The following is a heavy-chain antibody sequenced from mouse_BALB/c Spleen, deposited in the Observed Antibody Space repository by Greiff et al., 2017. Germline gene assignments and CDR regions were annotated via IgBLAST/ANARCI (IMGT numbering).Heavy chain of an antibody. D-gene: IGHD2-4*01. Sequence: EVMLVGSGGDLVKPGGSLKLSCAASGFTFSSYGMSWVRQTPDKRLEWVATISSGGSYTYYPDSVKGRFTISRDNAKNTLYLQMSSLKSEDTAMYYCARQDYGWFAYWGQGTLVTVSA. V-gene: IGHV5-6*02. CDR1: GFTFSSYG. J-gene: IGHJ3*01. CDR3: ARQDYGWFAY. CDR2: ISSGGSYT.